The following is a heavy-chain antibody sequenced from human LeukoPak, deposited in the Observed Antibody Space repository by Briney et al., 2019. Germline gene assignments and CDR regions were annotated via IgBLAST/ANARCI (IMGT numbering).Heavy chain of an antibody. V-gene: IGHV3-20*04. Sequence: GGSLRLSCAASGFTFDDYGMSWVRHAPGKGLEWVSGINWNGGSTGYADSVKGRFTISRDNAKNSLYLQMNSLRAEDTALYYCARNNYKLLWFGELLPPGNYYYMDVWGKGTTVTVSS. D-gene: IGHD3-10*01. CDR3: ARNNYKLLWFGELLPPGNYYYMDV. CDR2: INWNGGST. CDR1: GFTFDDYG. J-gene: IGHJ6*03.